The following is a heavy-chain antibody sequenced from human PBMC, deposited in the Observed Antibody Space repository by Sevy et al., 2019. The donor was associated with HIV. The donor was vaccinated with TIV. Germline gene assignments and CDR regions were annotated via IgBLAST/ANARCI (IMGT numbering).Heavy chain of an antibody. CDR3: ALERLSSDVAEYFQN. CDR2: ISFDATNK. J-gene: IGHJ1*01. D-gene: IGHD1-1*01. CDR1: GFTFNRYS. V-gene: IGHV3-30-3*01. Sequence: GGSLRPSCAASGFTFNRYSMHWVRQAPGRGLEWVATISFDATNKHYADSVKGRFTISRDNFQNSLYLQLNSLRPEDTAVYYCALERLSSDVAEYFQNWGQGTLVTVSS.